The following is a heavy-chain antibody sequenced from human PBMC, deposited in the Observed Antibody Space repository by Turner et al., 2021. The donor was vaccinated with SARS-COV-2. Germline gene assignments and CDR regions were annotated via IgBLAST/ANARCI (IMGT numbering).Heavy chain of an antibody. CDR3: ATGVAVAGTPSEYYYYYYGMDV. V-gene: IGHV1-24*01. J-gene: IGHJ6*02. Sequence: KVSGYSLTELSMHWVRQAPGKGLEWMGGFDPEDGETIYAQKFQGRVTMTEDTSTDTAYMELISLRSDDTAVYYCATGVAVAGTPSEYYYYYYGMDVWGQGTTVTVSS. CDR2: FDPEDGET. D-gene: IGHD6-19*01. CDR1: GYSLTELS.